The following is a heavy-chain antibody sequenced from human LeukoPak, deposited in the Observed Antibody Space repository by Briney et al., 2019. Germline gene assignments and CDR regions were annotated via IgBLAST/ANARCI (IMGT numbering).Heavy chain of an antibody. CDR3: ARKDYGGYAYYYYGLDV. J-gene: IGHJ6*04. Sequence: PGGSLRLSCAASGFTFSSYGMNWVRQAPGKGLEWVSYISSSGSTKYYADSVKGRFTISRDNAKNSLYLQMNSLRAEDTAVYYCARKDYGGYAYYYYGLDVWGKGTTVTVSS. CDR1: GFTFSSYG. CDR2: ISSSGSTK. D-gene: IGHD5-12*01. V-gene: IGHV3-48*03.